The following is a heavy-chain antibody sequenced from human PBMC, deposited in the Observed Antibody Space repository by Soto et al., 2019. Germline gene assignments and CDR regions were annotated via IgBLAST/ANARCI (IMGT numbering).Heavy chain of an antibody. J-gene: IGHJ6*02. CDR1: GFTFSSYG. CDR2: IWYDGSNK. Sequence: GGSLRLSCAASGFTFSSYGMHWVRQAPGKGLEWVAVIWYDGSNKYYADSVKGRFTISRDNSKNTLYLQMNSLRAEDTAVYYCARDRVAAAAVFTYYHYYGMDVWGQGIMVTVSS. CDR3: ARDRVAAAAVFTYYHYYGMDV. D-gene: IGHD6-13*01. V-gene: IGHV3-33*01.